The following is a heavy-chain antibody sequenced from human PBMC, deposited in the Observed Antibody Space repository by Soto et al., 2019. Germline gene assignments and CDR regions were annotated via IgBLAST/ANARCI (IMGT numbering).Heavy chain of an antibody. V-gene: IGHV4-59*12. D-gene: IGHD3-16*01. Sequence: SETLSLTCTVSGGSISSYYWSWIRLPPGKGLEWIGYIYYSGSTNYNPSLKSRVTISVDTSKNQFSLKLSSVTAADTAVYSCASESLGVNHNWFDSWGQGTLVTVSS. CDR2: IYYSGST. CDR3: ASESLGVNHNWFDS. J-gene: IGHJ5*01. CDR1: GGSISSYY.